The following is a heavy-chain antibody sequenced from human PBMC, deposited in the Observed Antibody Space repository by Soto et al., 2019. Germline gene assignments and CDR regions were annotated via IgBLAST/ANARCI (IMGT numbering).Heavy chain of an antibody. J-gene: IGHJ4*02. V-gene: IGHV3-30*18. Sequence: QVQLVESGGGLVQPGRSLRLSCAASGFTFSSYGMHWVRQAPGKGLEWVAVISYDGSNKYYADSVKGRFTISRDNSKNTLYLQMNSLRAEDTAVYYCAKVSTPMIVVVTPPFEWGQGTLVTVSS. CDR3: AKVSTPMIVVVTPPFE. D-gene: IGHD3-22*01. CDR1: GFTFSSYG. CDR2: ISYDGSNK.